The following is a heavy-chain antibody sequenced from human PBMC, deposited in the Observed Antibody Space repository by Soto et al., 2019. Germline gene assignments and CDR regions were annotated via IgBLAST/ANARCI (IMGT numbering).Heavy chain of an antibody. CDR3: ARGGLHRSGYEYYYYYYGLDV. Sequence: EGQLVESGGGLVQPGESLRLSCAGSGFTFNSYWMSWVRQAPGKGLEWVAKVQQDGSEKYYVDSVKGRFTISRANAKNSVYLQMNSLRVEDTAVYYCARGGLHRSGYEYYYYYYGLDVWGQGTTVTVAS. J-gene: IGHJ6*02. V-gene: IGHV3-7*03. CDR2: VQQDGSEK. D-gene: IGHD5-12*01. CDR1: GFTFNSYW.